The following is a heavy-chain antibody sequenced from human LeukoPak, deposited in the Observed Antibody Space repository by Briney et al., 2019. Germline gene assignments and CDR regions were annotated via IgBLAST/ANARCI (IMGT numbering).Heavy chain of an antibody. CDR2: ISSSSSYI. CDR1: GFTFSSYS. J-gene: IGHJ6*03. Sequence: GGSLRLSCAASGFTFSSYSMNWVRQAPGKGLEWVSSISSSSSYIYYADSVKGQFTISRDNSKNTLYLQMNSLRAEDTAVYYCAKEPHLYYYYYYMDVWGKGTTVTVSS. CDR3: AKEPHLYYYYYYMDV. V-gene: IGHV3-21*01.